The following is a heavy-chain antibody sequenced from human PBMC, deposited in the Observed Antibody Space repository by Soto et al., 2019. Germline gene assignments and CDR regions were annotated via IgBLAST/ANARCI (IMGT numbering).Heavy chain of an antibody. CDR3: ARYPPDSNGWHYYYYGLDV. CDR2: SSAYEGNT. Sequence: ASVKVSCKASGYTFTDYAVSWVRLAPGQGLEWMGWSSAYEGNTNYAQKFQGRVTMTTDTSTSTAYMELRSLRSDDTAVYYCARYPPDSNGWHYYYYGLDVWGQGTTVTVSS. J-gene: IGHJ6*02. CDR1: GYTFTDYA. V-gene: IGHV1-18*01. D-gene: IGHD6-19*01.